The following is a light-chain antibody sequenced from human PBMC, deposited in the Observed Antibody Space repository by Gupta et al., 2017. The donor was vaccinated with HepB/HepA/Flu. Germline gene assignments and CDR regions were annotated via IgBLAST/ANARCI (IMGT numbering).Light chain of an antibody. CDR1: QSGFVSSNNKNY. J-gene: IGKJ1*01. CDR2: WAS. CDR3: QQDHSPPPT. V-gene: IGKV4-1*01. Sequence: DIVMTQSPESLAVSLGERATINCKSSQSGFVSSNNKNYIAWYQRKPGQPPNLLIYWASTRESGVPDRFSDSGSGTNFTLTISSLQAEDVAIYYCQQDHSPPPTFGQGTKVEVK.